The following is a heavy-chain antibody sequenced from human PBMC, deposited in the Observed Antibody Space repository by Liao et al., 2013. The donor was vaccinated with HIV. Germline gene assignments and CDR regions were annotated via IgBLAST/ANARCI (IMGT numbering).Heavy chain of an antibody. CDR3: AREANANAFVY. V-gene: IGHV4-39*07. J-gene: IGHJ3*02. CDR1: GGSISSSSYY. Sequence: QLQLQESGPGLVKLSETLSLTCTVSGGSISSSSYYWGWIRQPPGKGLEWIGSIYYSGSTYYNPSLKSRVTISVDTSKNQFSLKLSSVTAADTAVYYCAREANANAFVYLGPRDNGHRLF. CDR2: IYYSGST.